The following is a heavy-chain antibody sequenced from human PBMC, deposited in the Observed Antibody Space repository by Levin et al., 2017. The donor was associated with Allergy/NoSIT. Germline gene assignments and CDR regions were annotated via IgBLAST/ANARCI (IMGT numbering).Heavy chain of an antibody. CDR1: GFTFSSYW. J-gene: IGHJ4*02. Sequence: GESLKISCAASGFTFSSYWMHWVRQAPGKGLVWVSRINSDGSSTSYADSVKGRFTISRDNAKNTLYLQMNSLRAEDTAVYYCARAIVATLRDWGQGTLVTVSS. CDR2: INSDGSST. V-gene: IGHV3-74*01. D-gene: IGHD5-12*01. CDR3: ARAIVATLRD.